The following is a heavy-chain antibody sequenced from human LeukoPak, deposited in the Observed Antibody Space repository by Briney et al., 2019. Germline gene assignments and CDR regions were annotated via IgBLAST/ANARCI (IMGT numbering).Heavy chain of an antibody. CDR1: GFTFSSYA. J-gene: IGHJ4*02. CDR3: AKARLWFGELDY. Sequence: PGGSLTLSCAASGFTFSSYAMSWLRQALGKGLAWVSAISGSGGSTYYADSVKGRFTISRDKSKNTLYLQMNSLRAEDTAVYYCAKARLWFGELDYWGQGTLVTVSS. D-gene: IGHD3-10*01. CDR2: ISGSGGST. V-gene: IGHV3-23*01.